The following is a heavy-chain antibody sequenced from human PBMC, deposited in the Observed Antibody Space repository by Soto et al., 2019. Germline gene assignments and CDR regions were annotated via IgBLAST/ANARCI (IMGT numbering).Heavy chain of an antibody. J-gene: IGHJ6*02. V-gene: IGHV3-30*18. CDR2: ISYDASKK. CDR1: GFTFSSSG. Sequence: GGSLRLSCAASGFTFSSSGMHWVRQAPGKGLEWVAVISYDASKKYYADSVKGRFTISRDNSKETVDLQMNSLRAEDTAVYYCAKGGCSRTSCVAFLDVWGRGTTVTVSS. D-gene: IGHD2-2*01. CDR3: AKGGCSRTSCVAFLDV.